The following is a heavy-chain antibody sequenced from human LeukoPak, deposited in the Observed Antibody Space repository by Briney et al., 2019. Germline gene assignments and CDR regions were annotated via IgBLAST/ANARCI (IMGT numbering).Heavy chain of an antibody. CDR3: ARGVRSRWFDP. Sequence: PGRSLRLSCAASGFTFDDYAMHWVRQAPGKGLEWVSVIYSGGSTYYADSVKGRFTISRHNSKNTLYLQMNSLRAEDTAVYYCARGVRSRWFDPWGQGTLVTVSS. D-gene: IGHD3-3*01. V-gene: IGHV3-53*04. CDR1: GFTFDDYA. J-gene: IGHJ5*02. CDR2: IYSGGST.